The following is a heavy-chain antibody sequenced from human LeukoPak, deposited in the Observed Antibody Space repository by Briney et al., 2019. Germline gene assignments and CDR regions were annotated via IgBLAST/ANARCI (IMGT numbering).Heavy chain of an antibody. J-gene: IGHJ4*02. V-gene: IGHV1-69*13. CDR2: IIPIFGTA. CDR3: ARLNSSSWYPYFDF. Sequence: GASVKVSCTASGYTFTSYYMHWVRQAPGQGLEWMGGIIPIFGTANYAQKFQGRVTITADESTSTAYMELSSLRSEDTAVYYCARLNSSSWYPYFDFWGQGTLVTVSS. D-gene: IGHD6-13*01. CDR1: GYTFTSYY.